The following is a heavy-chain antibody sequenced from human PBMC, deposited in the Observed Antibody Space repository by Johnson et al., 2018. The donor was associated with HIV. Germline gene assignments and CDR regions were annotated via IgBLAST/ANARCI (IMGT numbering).Heavy chain of an antibody. V-gene: IGHV3-66*01. J-gene: IGHJ3*01. CDR1: GFSVSNNY. CDR2: LYSGGNT. Sequence: VQLVESGGGLVQPGGSLRLSCGASGFSVSNNYMNWVRQAPGKGLEWVSVLYSGGNTYYADSVRGRFTISRDNAKNTLYLQMNSQRAEDTAAYYCARERRQDAGESGGQGTRGT. CDR3: ARERRQDAGES. D-gene: IGHD4-17*01.